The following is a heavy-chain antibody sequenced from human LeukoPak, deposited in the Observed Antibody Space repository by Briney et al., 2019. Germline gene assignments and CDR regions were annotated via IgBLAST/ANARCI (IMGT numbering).Heavy chain of an antibody. CDR2: FDPEDGET. D-gene: IGHD1-26*01. J-gene: IGHJ4*02. CDR1: GYTLTELS. Sequence: ASVKVSCKVSGYTLTELSMHWVRQAPGKGLEWMGGFDPEDGETIYAQKFQGRVTMTEDTSTDTAYMELSSLRSDDTAVYYCAKSLGATRGYFDYWGQGTLVTVSS. CDR3: AKSLGATRGYFDY. V-gene: IGHV1-24*01.